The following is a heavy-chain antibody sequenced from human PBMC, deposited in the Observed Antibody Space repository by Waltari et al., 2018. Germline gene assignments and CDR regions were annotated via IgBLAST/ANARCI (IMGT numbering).Heavy chain of an antibody. J-gene: IGHJ4*02. CDR2: IHSSGST. Sequence: QLQLQESGPGLVKPSDTLSLTCTVSGDSIPTTSTYWGWIRQAPGKGLEWVGFIHSSGSTYYNPSLKSRVTLSVETSKNQFSLRLTSVTAADTAVYYCARPANFYYDRGGYDYWGQGTLVTVSS. CDR1: GDSIPTTSTY. D-gene: IGHD3-22*01. V-gene: IGHV4-39*01. CDR3: ARPANFYYDRGGYDY.